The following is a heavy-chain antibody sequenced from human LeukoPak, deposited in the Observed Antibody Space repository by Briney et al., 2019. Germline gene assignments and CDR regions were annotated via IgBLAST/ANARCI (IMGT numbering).Heavy chain of an antibody. CDR2: ISYDGSNK. D-gene: IGHD3-10*01. Sequence: QPGRSLRLSCAASGFTFSSYAMHWVRQAPGKGLEWVAVISYDGSNKYYADSVKGRFTISRDNSKSTLYLQMNSLRAEDTAVYYCAKDLFSGSGRAGNMDVWGKGTTVTVSS. CDR3: AKDLFSGSGRAGNMDV. J-gene: IGHJ6*03. V-gene: IGHV3-30*04. CDR1: GFTFSSYA.